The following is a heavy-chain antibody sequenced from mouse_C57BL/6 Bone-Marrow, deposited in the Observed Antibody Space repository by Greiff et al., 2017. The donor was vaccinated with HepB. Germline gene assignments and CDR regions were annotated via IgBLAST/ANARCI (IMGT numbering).Heavy chain of an antibody. Sequence: EVQGVESGGGLVKPGGSLKLSCAASGFTFSSYAMSWVRQTPEKRLEWVATISDGGSYTYYPDNVKGRFTISRDNAKNNLYRQMSHLKSEDTAMYYCAREGTTVVAHFDYWGQGTTLTVSS. CDR3: AREGTTVVAHFDY. D-gene: IGHD1-1*01. CDR1: GFTFSSYA. V-gene: IGHV5-4*01. J-gene: IGHJ2*01. CDR2: ISDGGSYT.